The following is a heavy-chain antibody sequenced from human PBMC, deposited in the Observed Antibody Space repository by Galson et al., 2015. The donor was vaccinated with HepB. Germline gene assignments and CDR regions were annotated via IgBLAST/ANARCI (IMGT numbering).Heavy chain of an antibody. CDR2: VSWNSDKI. V-gene: IGHV3-9*01. Sequence: SLRLSCAASGFTLDGYAMHWVRQAPGKGPEWVSGVSWNSDKIAYADSVRGRFTISRDKAKNSLYLQMNSLRVEDTALYYCAKDRGSWSVLYYFDYWGQGTRVTVSS. CDR1: GFTLDGYA. CDR3: AKDRGSWSVLYYFDY. J-gene: IGHJ4*02. D-gene: IGHD6-13*01.